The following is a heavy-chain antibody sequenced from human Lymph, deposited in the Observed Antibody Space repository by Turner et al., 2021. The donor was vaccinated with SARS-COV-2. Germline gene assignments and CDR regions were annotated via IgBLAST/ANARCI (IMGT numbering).Heavy chain of an antibody. CDR3: ARDLDTAGGMDV. Sequence: EVQLVESGGGLVQPAGSLRLSCPASGINVSRYYMRWVRQAPGKGLDCVSVIYSGGSSYYADSVKGRFTITRHNSKNTLYLQMNSLRAEDTAVYYCARDLDTAGGMDVWGQGTTVTVSS. V-gene: IGHV3-53*04. D-gene: IGHD5-18*01. J-gene: IGHJ6*02. CDR1: GINVSRYY. CDR2: IYSGGSS.